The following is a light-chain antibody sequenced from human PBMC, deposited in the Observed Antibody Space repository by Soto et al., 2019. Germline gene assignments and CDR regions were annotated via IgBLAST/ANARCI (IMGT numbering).Light chain of an antibody. J-gene: IGLJ3*02. CDR1: SSDVGANNF. CDR2: EVA. CDR3: SSFTTTNNWV. V-gene: IGLV2-14*01. Sequence: QSALTQPASVSGSPGQSITISCTGTSSDVGANNFVSWFQQHPGKAPKLMIYEVANRPSGVSDRFSASKSGNTASLTISGLQAEDEADYYCSSFTTTNNWVFGGGTKVTVL.